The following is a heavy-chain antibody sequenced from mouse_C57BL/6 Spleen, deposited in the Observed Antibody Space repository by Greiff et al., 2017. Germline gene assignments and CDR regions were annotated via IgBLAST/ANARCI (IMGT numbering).Heavy chain of an antibody. CDR2: INPNNGGT. Sequence: EVQLQQSGPELVKPGASVKISCKASGYTFTDYYMNWVKQSHGKSLEWIGDINPNNGGTSYNQKFKGKATLTVDKSSSTAYMELRSLTSEDSAVYYCAREGDSSGYEGYYFDYWGQGTTLTVSS. J-gene: IGHJ2*01. D-gene: IGHD3-2*02. CDR1: GYTFTDYY. CDR3: AREGDSSGYEGYYFDY. V-gene: IGHV1-26*01.